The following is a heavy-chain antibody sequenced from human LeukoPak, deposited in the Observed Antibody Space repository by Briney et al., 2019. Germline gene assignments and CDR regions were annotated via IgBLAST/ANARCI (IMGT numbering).Heavy chain of an antibody. D-gene: IGHD3-10*01. V-gene: IGHV3-53*01. CDR2: IYSGGST. J-gene: IGHJ5*02. Sequence: GGSLRLSCAASGFTVSSNYMSWVRQAPGKGLEWVSVIYSGGSTYYADSVKGRFTISRDNAKNSLYLQMNSLRAEDTAVYYCARAWSSWFGESNSWFDPWGQGTLVTVSS. CDR3: ARAWSSWFGESNSWFDP. CDR1: GFTVSSNY.